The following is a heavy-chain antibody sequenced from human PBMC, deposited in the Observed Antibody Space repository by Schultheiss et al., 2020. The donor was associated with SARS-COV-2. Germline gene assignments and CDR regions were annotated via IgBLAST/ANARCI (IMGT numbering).Heavy chain of an antibody. D-gene: IGHD5-24*01. CDR2: IYTSGST. J-gene: IGHJ4*02. V-gene: IGHV4-61*02. CDR3: ARGGMATGGD. Sequence: SQTLSLTCTVSGGSISSSSYYWGWIRQPPGKGLEWIGRIYTSGSTNYNPSLKSRVTMSVDTSKNQFSLKLSSVTAADTAVYYCARGGMATGGDWGQGTLVTVSS. CDR1: GGSISSSSYY.